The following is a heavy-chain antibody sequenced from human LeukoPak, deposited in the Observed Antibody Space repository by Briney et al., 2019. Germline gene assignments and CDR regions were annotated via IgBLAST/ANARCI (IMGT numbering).Heavy chain of an antibody. CDR1: GFTFSSYG. Sequence: GGSLRLSCAASGFTFSSYGMHWVRQAPGKGLEWVSSISSSSSYIYYADSVKGRFTISRDNAKNSLYLQMNSLRAEDTAVYYCARDPIGPQSPSAIWGQGTMVTVSS. CDR2: ISSSSSYI. J-gene: IGHJ3*02. V-gene: IGHV3-21*01. CDR3: ARDPIGPQSPSAI.